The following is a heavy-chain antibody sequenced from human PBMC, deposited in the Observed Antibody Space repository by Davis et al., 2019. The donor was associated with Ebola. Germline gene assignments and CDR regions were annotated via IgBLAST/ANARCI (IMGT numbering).Heavy chain of an antibody. CDR1: GFTFSSYS. Sequence: GESLKISCAASGFTFSSYSMNCVRQAPGKGLEWVSYISSSSSTIYYADSVKGRFTISRDNAKNSLYLQMNSLRDEDTAVYYCAQGSGSYLAYWGQGTLVTVSS. CDR3: AQGSGSYLAY. CDR2: ISSSSSTI. V-gene: IGHV3-48*02. J-gene: IGHJ4*02. D-gene: IGHD1-26*01.